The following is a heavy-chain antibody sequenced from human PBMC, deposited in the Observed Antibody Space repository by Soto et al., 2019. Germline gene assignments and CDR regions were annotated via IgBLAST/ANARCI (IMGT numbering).Heavy chain of an antibody. V-gene: IGHV4-59*08. CDR1: GGSISNYY. CDR2: IYYSGST. D-gene: IGHD3-10*01. J-gene: IGHJ6*03. CDR3: ARLGSIKLSGLSYSYLYIGV. Sequence: QVQLQESGPGLVKPSETLSLTCTVSGGSISNYYWSWIRQPPGKGLEWIGYIYYSGSTNYNPSLKSRVTISVDPSKNQFSLTLSSVTAADTAVYYCARLGSIKLSGLSYSYLYIGVWGKGTTVTVSS.